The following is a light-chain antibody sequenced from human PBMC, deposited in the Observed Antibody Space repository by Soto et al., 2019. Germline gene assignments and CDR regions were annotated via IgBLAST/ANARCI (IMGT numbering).Light chain of an antibody. CDR2: EAS. V-gene: IGKV3-20*01. J-gene: IGKJ2*01. CDR3: QQYGSSLYT. CDR1: QSVSSSY. Sequence: EVVLTQSPGTLSLSPGERATLSCRASQSVSSSYLAWYQQKPGQAPRLLIYEASSRATGIPDRFSGSGSGADFTLTSSRLEPEDFAVYYCQQYGSSLYTFGQGTNLEIK.